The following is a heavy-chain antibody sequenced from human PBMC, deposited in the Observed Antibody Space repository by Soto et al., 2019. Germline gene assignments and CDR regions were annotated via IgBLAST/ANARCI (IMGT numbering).Heavy chain of an antibody. CDR3: AREWSAAGHFYGMDV. CDR1: GDTFTSYD. J-gene: IGHJ6*02. D-gene: IGHD6-13*01. V-gene: IGHV1-8*01. CDR2: MNTNSDDT. Sequence: QVQLVQSGAEVKKPGASVQVSCKTSGDTFTSYDINWVRQAPGQGLEWVGWMNTNSDDTRSAQKFRGRLTLIRDKSMRAVYMKLSNLRPDDSAVYYCAREWSAAGHFYGMDVWGQGTTVAVSS.